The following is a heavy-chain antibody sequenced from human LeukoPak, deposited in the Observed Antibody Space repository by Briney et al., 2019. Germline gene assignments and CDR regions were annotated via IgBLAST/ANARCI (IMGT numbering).Heavy chain of an antibody. Sequence: ASVKVSCKASGYTFTSYAMHWVRQAPGQRLEWMGGFDPEDGETIYAQKFQGRVTMTEDTSTDTAYMELSSLRSEDTAVYYCATLLVTPSPYYYYYMDVWGKGTTVTVSS. J-gene: IGHJ6*03. V-gene: IGHV1-24*01. CDR3: ATLLVTPSPYYYYYMDV. CDR1: GYTFTSYA. CDR2: FDPEDGET. D-gene: IGHD4-23*01.